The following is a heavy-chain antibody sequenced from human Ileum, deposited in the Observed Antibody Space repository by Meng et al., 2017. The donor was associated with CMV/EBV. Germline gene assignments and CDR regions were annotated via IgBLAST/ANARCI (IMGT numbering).Heavy chain of an antibody. CDR2: VSYAGTNI. V-gene: IGHV3-30*14. Sequence: GESLKISCVASGFNFETYAMHWVRQAPGKGLEWVAVVSYAGTNINYSDSVKGRFTISRDNSKNTVSLQLNRLRVEDTAVYFCARAQGHSDSPRAYFDSWGQGTLVTVSS. D-gene: IGHD3-3*01. CDR1: GFNFETYA. CDR3: ARAQGHSDSPRAYFDS. J-gene: IGHJ4*02.